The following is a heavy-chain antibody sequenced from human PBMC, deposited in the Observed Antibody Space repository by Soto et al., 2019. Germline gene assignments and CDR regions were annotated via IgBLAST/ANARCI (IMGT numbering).Heavy chain of an antibody. V-gene: IGHV5-51*01. CDR2: IYPGDSDT. CDR3: ARHVAYYDSSGYLDY. Sequence: EVQLVQSGAEVQKPGESLTISCKGSGYSFTSYWIGWLRQMPGNGLEWMGIIYPGDSDTRYSPSFQGQVTISADKSISPAYLQWSSLKASDTAMYYCARHVAYYDSSGYLDYWGQGTLVTVSS. J-gene: IGHJ4*02. D-gene: IGHD3-22*01. CDR1: GYSFTSYW.